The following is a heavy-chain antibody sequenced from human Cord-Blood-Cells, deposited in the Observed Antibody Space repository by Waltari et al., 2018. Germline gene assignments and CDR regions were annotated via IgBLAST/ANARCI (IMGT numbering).Heavy chain of an antibody. Sequence: QLQLQESGPGLVKPSETLSLTCPVSGGSISSSSYYWGWIRQPPGKGLEWIGSLYYGGSTYYNPSLKSRVTISVDTSKNQFSLKLSSVTAADTAVYYCARHYSYGYYFDYWGQGTLVTVSS. CDR3: ARHYSYGYYFDY. CDR2: LYYGGST. CDR1: GGSISSSSYY. D-gene: IGHD5-18*01. V-gene: IGHV4-39*01. J-gene: IGHJ4*02.